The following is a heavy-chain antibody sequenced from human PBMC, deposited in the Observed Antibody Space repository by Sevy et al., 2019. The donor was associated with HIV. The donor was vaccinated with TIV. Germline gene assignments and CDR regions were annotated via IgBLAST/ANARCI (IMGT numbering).Heavy chain of an antibody. CDR1: GFTFSSYA. V-gene: IGHV3-23*01. D-gene: IGHD3-22*01. CDR2: ISGSGGST. Sequence: GGSLRLSCAASGFTFSSYAMSWVRQAPGKGVEWVSAISGSGGSTYYADSVKGRFTISRDNSKNTLYLQMNSLRAEDTAVYYCAKVSDYYYDSSGYQNFDYWGQGTLVTVSS. J-gene: IGHJ4*02. CDR3: AKVSDYYYDSSGYQNFDY.